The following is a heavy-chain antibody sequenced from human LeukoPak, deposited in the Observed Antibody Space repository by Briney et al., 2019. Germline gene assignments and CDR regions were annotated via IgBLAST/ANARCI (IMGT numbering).Heavy chain of an antibody. V-gene: IGHV1-46*01. CDR1: GYTFTSYY. CDR2: INPSGGST. J-gene: IGHJ5*02. CDR3: ARDGGGQLVRNWFDH. D-gene: IGHD6-6*01. Sequence: ASVTVSCKASGYTFTSYYMHWVRRAPGQGLEWMGIINPSGGSTSYAQKFQGRVTMTRDTSTSTVYMELSSLRSEDTAVYYCARDGGGQLVRNWFDHWGQGTLATVSS.